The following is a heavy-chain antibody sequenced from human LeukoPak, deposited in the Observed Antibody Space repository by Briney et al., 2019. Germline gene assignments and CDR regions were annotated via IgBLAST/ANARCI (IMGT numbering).Heavy chain of an antibody. CDR3: ARSSDCTNGVCYGYFDY. CDR1: GFTFSSYA. D-gene: IGHD2-8*01. J-gene: IGHJ4*02. CDR2: ISGSGGST. Sequence: GGSLRLSCAASGFTFSSYAMSWVRQAPGKGLEWVSAISGSGGSTYYADSVKGRFTISRDNSKNTLYLQMNSLRAEDTAVYYCARSSDCTNGVCYGYFDYWGQGTLVTVSS. V-gene: IGHV3-23*01.